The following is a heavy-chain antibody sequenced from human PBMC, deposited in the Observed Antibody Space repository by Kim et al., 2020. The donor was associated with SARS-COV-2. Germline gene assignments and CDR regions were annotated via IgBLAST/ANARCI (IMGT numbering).Heavy chain of an antibody. Sequence: SETLSLTCTVSGGSISNYYWSWIRQPPGKGLEWIGYIYYSGITNYNPSLKSRVTISVDTSKNQFSLKLSSVTAADTAVYYFARHYYYDSSGYRYLELWGRGTLVTVSS. CDR1: GGSISNYY. D-gene: IGHD3-22*01. V-gene: IGHV4-59*08. CDR2: IYYSGIT. CDR3: ARHYYYDSSGYRYLEL. J-gene: IGHJ2*01.